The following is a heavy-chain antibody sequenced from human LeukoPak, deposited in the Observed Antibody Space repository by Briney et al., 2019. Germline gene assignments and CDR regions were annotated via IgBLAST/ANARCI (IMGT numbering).Heavy chain of an antibody. Sequence: SETLSLTCTVSGYSISSGYYWGWIRQPPGKGLEWIGSIYYSGSTYYNPSLKSRVTISVDTSKNQFSLKLSSVTAADTAVYYCARWTGQVDTATRPIYDSSGYLDDAFDIWGQGTMVTVSS. CDR3: ARWTGQVDTATRPIYDSSGYLDDAFDI. D-gene: IGHD3-22*01. V-gene: IGHV4-38-2*02. CDR2: IYYSGST. CDR1: GYSISSGYY. J-gene: IGHJ3*02.